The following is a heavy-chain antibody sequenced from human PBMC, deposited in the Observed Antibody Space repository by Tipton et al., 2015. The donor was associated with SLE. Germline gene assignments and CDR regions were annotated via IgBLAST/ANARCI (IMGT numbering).Heavy chain of an antibody. CDR3: AKGREWTEYGSNALDY. Sequence: SLRLSCVASGFTFSSYAMHWVRQAPGKGLEWVAVISYDGSNKYYADSVKGRFTITRDNSKNTLYLQMDGLSAEDSAVYFCAKGREWTEYGSNALDYWGQGTLVTVSS. CDR1: GFTFSSYA. J-gene: IGHJ4*02. V-gene: IGHV3-30*14. D-gene: IGHD4/OR15-4a*01. CDR2: ISYDGSNK.